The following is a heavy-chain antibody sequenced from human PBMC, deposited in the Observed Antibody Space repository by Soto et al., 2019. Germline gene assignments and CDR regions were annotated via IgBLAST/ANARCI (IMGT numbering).Heavy chain of an antibody. CDR2: IKQDGTSK. D-gene: IGHD3-16*02. CDR1: GFTFTSNW. V-gene: IGHV3-7*05. Sequence: EVQLVESGGGLVQPGGSLRLSCAASGFTFTSNWMSWVRQAPGKGLEWVSHIKQDGTSKYYADSVKGRFTVSRDNGKASIYLQMDSPRDDDTAVYRCACLRFIVMERDFDSWGQGTLVTVSS. J-gene: IGHJ4*02. CDR3: ACLRFIVMERDFDS.